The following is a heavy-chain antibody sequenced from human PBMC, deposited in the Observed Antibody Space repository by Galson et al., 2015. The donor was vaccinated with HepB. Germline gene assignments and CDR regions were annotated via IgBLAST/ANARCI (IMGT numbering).Heavy chain of an antibody. CDR3: ARAPTYYYDSSGYYRGHYFDY. Sequence: SLRLSCAASGFTFSSYDMHWVRQATGKGLEWVSAIGTAGDTYYPGSVKGRFTISREKAKNSLYLQMNSLRAGDTAVYYCARAPTYYYDSSGYYRGHYFDYWGQGTLVTVSS. J-gene: IGHJ4*02. D-gene: IGHD3-22*01. V-gene: IGHV3-13*01. CDR1: GFTFSSYD. CDR2: IGTAGDT.